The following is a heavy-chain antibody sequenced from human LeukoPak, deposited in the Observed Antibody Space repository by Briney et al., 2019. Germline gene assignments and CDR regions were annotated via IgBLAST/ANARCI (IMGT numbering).Heavy chain of an antibody. D-gene: IGHD1-26*01. Sequence: ASVKVSFKSSGYTFTSYGISWVRQAPGEGLEWMGWISAYNGNTNYAQKLQGRVTITTDTSTSTAYMELRSLSSDDTAVYYCARSPVVGATPHYYYYMDVWGKGTTVTVSS. CDR2: ISAYNGNT. CDR1: GYTFTSYG. CDR3: ARSPVVGATPHYYYYMDV. J-gene: IGHJ6*03. V-gene: IGHV1-18*01.